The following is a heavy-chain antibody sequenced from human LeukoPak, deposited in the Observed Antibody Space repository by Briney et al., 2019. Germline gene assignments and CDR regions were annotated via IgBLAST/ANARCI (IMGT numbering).Heavy chain of an antibody. D-gene: IGHD5-24*01. J-gene: IGHJ4*02. CDR1: GFPFSSYW. V-gene: IGHV3-7*04. Sequence: GGSLRLSCVASGFPFSSYWMTWVRQAAGKGLEWVANIKQDGSKKSYVDSVKGRFTISRDNAKNSLYLQMNSLRAEDTAIYYCTRVGYIDEGIDYWGQGTLVTVSS. CDR2: IKQDGSKK. CDR3: TRVGYIDEGIDY.